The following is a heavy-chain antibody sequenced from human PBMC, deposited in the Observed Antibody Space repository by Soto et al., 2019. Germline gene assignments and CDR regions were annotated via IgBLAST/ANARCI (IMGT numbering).Heavy chain of an antibody. D-gene: IGHD5-12*01. CDR2: IYPGDSDT. CDR1: GYSFTSYW. Sequence: PGESLKISCKGSGYSFTSYWIGWVRQMPGKGLEWMGIIYPGDSDTRNSPPFQGQVTISADKSIRTAHLQWSSLKASDTAMYYCSRRGDGYNFGAFDIWGQGTMVTVSS. J-gene: IGHJ3*02. V-gene: IGHV5-51*01. CDR3: SRRGDGYNFGAFDI.